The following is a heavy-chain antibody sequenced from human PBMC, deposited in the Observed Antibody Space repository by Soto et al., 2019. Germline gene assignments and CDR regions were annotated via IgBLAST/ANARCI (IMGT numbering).Heavy chain of an antibody. CDR2: ISRSGGST. CDR3: AKDTMNSSWYTWFDP. J-gene: IGHJ5*02. V-gene: IGHV3-23*01. D-gene: IGHD6-13*01. Sequence: EVQMLESGGGLVQPGGSLRLSCAASGFTFSSYAISWVRQAPGKGLGWVSAISRSGGSTYYADSVKGRFTISRDNSKHTLYLQMSRLLAEDTAVYYCAKDTMNSSWYTWFDPWGQGTLVTVSS. CDR1: GFTFSSYA.